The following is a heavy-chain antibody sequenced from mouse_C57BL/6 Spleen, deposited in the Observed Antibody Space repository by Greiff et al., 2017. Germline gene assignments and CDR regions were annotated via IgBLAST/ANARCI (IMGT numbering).Heavy chain of an antibody. V-gene: IGHV1-72*01. CDR3: ARLHYGYDGPIGYAMDY. CDR1: GYTFTSYW. D-gene: IGHD2-2*01. J-gene: IGHJ4*01. Sequence: QVQLKQPGAELVKPGASVKLSCKASGYTFTSYWMHWVKQRPGRGLEWIGRIDPNSGGTKYNEKFKSKATLTVDKPSSTAYMQLSSLTSEDSAVYYCARLHYGYDGPIGYAMDYWGQGTSVTVSS. CDR2: IDPNSGGT.